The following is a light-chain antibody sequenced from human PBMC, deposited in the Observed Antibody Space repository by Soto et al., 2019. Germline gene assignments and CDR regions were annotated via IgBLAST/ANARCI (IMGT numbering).Light chain of an antibody. CDR2: DVI. CDR1: SSDVGAYTF. CDR3: SSYTSSSTHV. Sequence: QSALTQPASVSGSPGQSITISCTGTSSDVGAYTFVSWYQQHPDKLPKLMIFDVIRRPSGVSVRFSASKSGNTASLTISGLQPGDEADYYCSSYTSSSTHVFGSGTKVTVL. J-gene: IGLJ1*01. V-gene: IGLV2-14*03.